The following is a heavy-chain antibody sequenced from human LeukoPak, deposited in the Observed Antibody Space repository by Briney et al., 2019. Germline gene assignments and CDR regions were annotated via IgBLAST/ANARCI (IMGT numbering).Heavy chain of an antibody. CDR1: GFTFSSYA. J-gene: IGHJ4*02. CDR2: ISGSGSST. Sequence: GGSLRLSCAASGFTFSSYAMSWVRQAPGKGLEWVSAISGSGSSTYYADSVKGRFTISRDNSKSTLYLQMNSLRAEDTAVYYCAKSQGAAMVPFDFWGQGTLVTVSS. CDR3: AKSQGAAMVPFDF. D-gene: IGHD3-10*01. V-gene: IGHV3-23*01.